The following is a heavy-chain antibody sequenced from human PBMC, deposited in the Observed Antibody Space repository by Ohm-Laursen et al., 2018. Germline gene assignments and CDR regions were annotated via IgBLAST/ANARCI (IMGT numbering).Heavy chain of an antibody. V-gene: IGHV3-48*03. CDR3: ARGAPFYGGFDY. Sequence: SLRLSCTASGFTFRSYAMTWVRQSPGKGLEWLSYIDASGGTIYYADSVKGRLTISRDNAKNSLYLQMSGLRGEDTAVYYCARGAPFYGGFDYWGQGTLVTVSS. D-gene: IGHD4-17*01. CDR1: GFTFRSYA. J-gene: IGHJ4*02. CDR2: IDASGGTI.